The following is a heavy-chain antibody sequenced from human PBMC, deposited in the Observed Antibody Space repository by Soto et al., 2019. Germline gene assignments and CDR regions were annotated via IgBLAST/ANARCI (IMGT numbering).Heavy chain of an antibody. V-gene: IGHV3-23*01. Sequence: GGSLRLSCAASGFTFSSYAMSWVRQAPGKGLEWVSAISGSGGSTYYADSVKGRFTISRDNSKNTLYLQMNSLRAEDTAVYYCAKHIVVVIAIPEAPSLDDDAFDIWGQGTMVTVSS. D-gene: IGHD2-21*01. J-gene: IGHJ3*02. CDR3: AKHIVVVIAIPEAPSLDDDAFDI. CDR1: GFTFSSYA. CDR2: ISGSGGST.